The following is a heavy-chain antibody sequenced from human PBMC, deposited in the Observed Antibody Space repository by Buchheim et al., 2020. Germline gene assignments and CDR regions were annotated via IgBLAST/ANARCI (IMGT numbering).Heavy chain of an antibody. D-gene: IGHD1-1*01. J-gene: IGHJ6*02. CDR3: ARVGVAGTTWGDRGMDV. Sequence: EVQLLESGGGLIQPGGSLRLSCAASRFTFSTFAMSWVRQAPGKGLEWVSIIRADGGGTYHADSVKGRFTISRDNSKNTVYLQMNTLTAEDTAVYYCARVGVAGTTWGDRGMDVWGQGTT. V-gene: IGHV3-23*01. CDR1: RFTFSTFA. CDR2: IRADGGGT.